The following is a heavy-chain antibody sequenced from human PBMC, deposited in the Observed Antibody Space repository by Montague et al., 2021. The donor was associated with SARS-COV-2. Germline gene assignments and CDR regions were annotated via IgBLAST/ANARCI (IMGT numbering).Heavy chain of an antibody. V-gene: IGHV4-59*01. CDR2: IYYTGTT. CDR1: GDSITTYY. D-gene: IGHD1-1*01. CDR3: ARAQTTCFIAICVNYFDY. J-gene: IGHJ4*02. Sequence: SETLSLTCSVSGDSITTYYWSWIRQSPGRGLEWIGHIYYTGTTKYDPSLKSRVTISVDTSRRQFSLKLKSVTAADTAVYDCARAQTTCFIAICVNYFDYWGQGALVTVSS.